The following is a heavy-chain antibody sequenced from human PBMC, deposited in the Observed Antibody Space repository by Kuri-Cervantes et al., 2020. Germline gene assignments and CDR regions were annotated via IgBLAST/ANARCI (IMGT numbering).Heavy chain of an antibody. V-gene: IGHV4-61*01. D-gene: IGHD6-6*01. CDR1: GGSVSSGIYY. J-gene: IGHJ5*02. CDR2: IYYSGNT. CDR3: AKGGASSQWFDP. Sequence: SETLSLTCTVSGGSVSSGIYYWSWIRQSPGKGLESIGYIYYSGNTKYNPSLKSRVTMSVDTSKNQFSLNLSSVTAADTAVYYCAKGGASSQWFDPWGQGTLVTVSS.